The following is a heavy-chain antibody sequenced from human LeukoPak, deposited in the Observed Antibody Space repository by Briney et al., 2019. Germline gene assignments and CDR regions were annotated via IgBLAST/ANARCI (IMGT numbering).Heavy chain of an antibody. Sequence: GGSLRLSCAASGFTFSFYDMTWVRKAQGKEMEWVTSISRNSNYRFSAGSVRGRFIISRDDAKNSLFLDMNRLSGEDTGIYYCARIGPGTDVYNSFDSWGQGTLVTVSS. CDR3: ARIGPGTDVYNSFDS. D-gene: IGHD5-24*01. CDR1: GFTFSFYD. V-gene: IGHV3-21*01. CDR2: ISRNSNYR. J-gene: IGHJ4*02.